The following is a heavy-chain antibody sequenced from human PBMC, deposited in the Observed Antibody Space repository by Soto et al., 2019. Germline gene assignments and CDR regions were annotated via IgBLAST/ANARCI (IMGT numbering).Heavy chain of an antibody. D-gene: IGHD6-19*01. Sequence: QVQLVESGGGVVQPGRSLRLSCAASKFTFSSYSMHWLRQAPGKGLEWVAAISYAGSNKYYTYSVKGRLTISRDNSKNTLHLQMGSLRPEDTAVYYCARDRGSSGWSDAFDIWGQGTMVTVSS. CDR1: KFTFSSYS. J-gene: IGHJ3*02. CDR2: ISYAGSNK. V-gene: IGHV3-30-3*01. CDR3: ARDRGSSGWSDAFDI.